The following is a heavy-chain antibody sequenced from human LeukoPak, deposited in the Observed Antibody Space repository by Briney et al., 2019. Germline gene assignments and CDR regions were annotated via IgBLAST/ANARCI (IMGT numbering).Heavy chain of an antibody. CDR3: AKDLGVVVPAAMVGVGGMDV. D-gene: IGHD2-2*01. Sequence: GGSLRLSCAASGFTFSSYGMHWVRQAPGKGLEWVAVIWYDGSNKYYADSVKGRFTISRDNSKNTLYLQMNSLRAEDTAVYYCAKDLGVVVPAAMVGVGGMDVWGQGTTVTASS. V-gene: IGHV3-30*02. J-gene: IGHJ6*02. CDR1: GFTFSSYG. CDR2: IWYDGSNK.